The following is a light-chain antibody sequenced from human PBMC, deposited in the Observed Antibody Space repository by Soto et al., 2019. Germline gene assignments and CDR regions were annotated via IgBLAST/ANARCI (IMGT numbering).Light chain of an antibody. CDR3: HQRSNWPLT. Sequence: EVVLTQSPDTLSLSPGGSATLSCRASKSVSSYLAWYHQRPGQALRLLIYDVSKRATGIPARFSGSGSRTDFTLTITGLEPEDFAIYFCHQRSNWPLTFGGGTKMEIK. V-gene: IGKV3-11*01. J-gene: IGKJ4*01. CDR1: KSVSSY. CDR2: DVS.